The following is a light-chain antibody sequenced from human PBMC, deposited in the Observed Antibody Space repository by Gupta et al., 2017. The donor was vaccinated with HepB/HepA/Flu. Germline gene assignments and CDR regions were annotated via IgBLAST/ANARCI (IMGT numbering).Light chain of an antibody. J-gene: IGLJ3*02. V-gene: IGLV1-44*01. CDR3: AAGDDSRNGWV. CDR1: SSTIGTNT. CDR2: SNN. Sequence: SVLTQPPSASGPPGQRVTISCSGSSSTIGTNTVNWYQQLPGTAPKVLIYSNNQRPSGVPDRFSGSKSGTSAALAISGLQAEDEADYYCAAGDDSRNGWVFGGGTKVTVL.